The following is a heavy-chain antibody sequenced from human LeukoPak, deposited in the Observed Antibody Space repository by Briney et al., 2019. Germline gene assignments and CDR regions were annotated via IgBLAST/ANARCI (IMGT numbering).Heavy chain of an antibody. J-gene: IGHJ4*02. CDR2: ISSSGSTI. CDR1: GFTFSSYS. CDR3: ARGVPYDSWSGPHYSDY. D-gene: IGHD3-3*01. V-gene: IGHV3-48*01. Sequence: GGSRRLSCAASGFTFSSYSMNWVRQAPGKGLEWVSYISSSGSTIYYADSVKGRLTISRDNAKNSLYLQMNSLRAEDTAVYYCARGVPYDSWSGPHYSDYWGQGTLVTVSS.